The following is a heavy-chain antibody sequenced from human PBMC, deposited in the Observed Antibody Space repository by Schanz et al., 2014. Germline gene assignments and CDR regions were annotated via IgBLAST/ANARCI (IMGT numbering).Heavy chain of an antibody. Sequence: WTWIRQPPGTGLEWIGYIYYSGSTNYNPSLRSRVTISVDTSKNQFSLKLSSVTAADTAVYYCARQILIGAFDIWGQGTMVTVSS. CDR2: IYYSGST. D-gene: IGHD3-9*01. V-gene: IGHV4-59*08. J-gene: IGHJ3*02. CDR3: ARQILIGAFDI.